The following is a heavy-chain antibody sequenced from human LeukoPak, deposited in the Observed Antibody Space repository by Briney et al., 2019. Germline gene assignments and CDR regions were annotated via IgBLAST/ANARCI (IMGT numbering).Heavy chain of an antibody. CDR1: GFTFSNYG. CDR3: ARDTVTSGSGAGYFDY. V-gene: IGHV3-33*01. J-gene: IGHJ4*02. CDR2: IWYDGSNK. D-gene: IGHD1-26*01. Sequence: GRSLRLSCAASGFTFSNYGMHWVRQAPGKGLEWVAVIWYDGSNKYYAESVKGRFTISRDNSKNTLYLQMNSLRAEDTAVYYCARDTVTSGSGAGYFDYWGQGTLVTVSS.